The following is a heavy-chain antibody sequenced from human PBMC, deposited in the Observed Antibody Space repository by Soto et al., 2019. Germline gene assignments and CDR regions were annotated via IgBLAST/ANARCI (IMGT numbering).Heavy chain of an antibody. CDR1: GGRFANHG. CDR3: ARSGYSYGYGSWLEYYGMDV. D-gene: IGHD5-18*01. CDR2: IYPGDSDT. V-gene: IGHV5-51*01. Sequence: PWQSLRIPRXVVGGRFANHGIGCVRQKTGKSLEWMGIIYPGDSDTRYSPSFQGQVTISADKSISTAYLQWSSLKASDTAMYYCARSGYSYGYGSWLEYYGMDVWGQGTTVTVSS. J-gene: IGHJ6*02.